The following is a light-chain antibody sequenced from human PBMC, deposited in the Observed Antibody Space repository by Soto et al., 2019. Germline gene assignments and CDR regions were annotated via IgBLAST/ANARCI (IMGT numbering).Light chain of an antibody. V-gene: IGLV2-14*01. Sequence: QSALTQPASVSGSPGQSITISCPGTSSDVGGYKFVSWYQQHPGKAPKLMIYEVSNRPSGVSSRFSGSKSGNTASLTISGLQAEDETDYYCGSYTGSIYVFGPGTKVTVL. J-gene: IGLJ1*01. CDR2: EVS. CDR3: GSYTGSIYV. CDR1: SSDVGGYKF.